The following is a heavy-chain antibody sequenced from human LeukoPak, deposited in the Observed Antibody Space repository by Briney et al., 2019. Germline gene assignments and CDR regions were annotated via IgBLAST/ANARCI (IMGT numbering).Heavy chain of an antibody. Sequence: GGPLRLSCAASVFTFRNYGMHWARHAPGKGREWLAVIWHDGTNKYYADSVKGRFTINRENNKHTLYLQMNSLRAEDTAVYYCTTDVGHSALANWGQGVLVTVSS. CDR3: TTDVGHSALAN. J-gene: IGHJ4*02. CDR1: VFTFRNYG. V-gene: IGHV3-33*01. CDR2: IWHDGTNK. D-gene: IGHD5-18*01.